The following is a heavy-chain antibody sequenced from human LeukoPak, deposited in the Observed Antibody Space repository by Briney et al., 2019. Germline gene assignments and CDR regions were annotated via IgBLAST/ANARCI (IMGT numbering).Heavy chain of an antibody. CDR3: AKGEEAFDI. CDR2: ISGSGDST. Sequence: GSLRLSCAASGFTFSSYAMSWVRQAPGEGLEWVSGISGSGDSTYYADSVKGRFTISRDNSKNTLSLQMNSLRAEDTAVYYCAKGEEAFDIWGQGTMVTVSS. CDR1: GFTFSSYA. V-gene: IGHV3-23*01. D-gene: IGHD1-26*01. J-gene: IGHJ3*02.